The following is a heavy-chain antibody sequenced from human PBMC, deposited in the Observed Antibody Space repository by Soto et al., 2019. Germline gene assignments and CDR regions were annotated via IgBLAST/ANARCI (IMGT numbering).Heavy chain of an antibody. D-gene: IGHD3-10*01. Sequence: EVQLVESGGGLVLPGGSLRLSCAASGFTFSYYAMHWVCQAPGKGLEYVSVISGNGDSTYYANSVKGRFTISRDNSKNTLYLQMGSLRDEDMAVYYCARRGYGLDLDYWGQGTLVTVSS. CDR1: GFTFSYYA. J-gene: IGHJ4*02. V-gene: IGHV3-64*01. CDR3: ARRGYGLDLDY. CDR2: ISGNGDST.